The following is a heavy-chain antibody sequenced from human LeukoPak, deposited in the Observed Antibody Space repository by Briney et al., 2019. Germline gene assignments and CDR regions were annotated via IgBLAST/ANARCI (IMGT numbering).Heavy chain of an antibody. CDR3: ARHARIAAAGTGLDY. J-gene: IGHJ4*02. CDR2: IYYSGST. V-gene: IGHV4-39*01. Sequence: PGGSLRLSCAASGFTFSSYSMNWVRQPPGKGLEWIGSIYYSGSTYYNPSLKSRVTISVDTSKNQFSLKLSSVTAADTAVYYCARHARIAAAGTGLDYWGQGTLVTVSS. CDR1: GFTFSSYSMN. D-gene: IGHD6-13*01.